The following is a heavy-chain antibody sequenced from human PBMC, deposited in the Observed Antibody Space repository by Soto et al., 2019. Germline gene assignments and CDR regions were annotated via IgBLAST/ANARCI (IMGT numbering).Heavy chain of an antibody. CDR1: GFSFSIYG. CDR2: ISYDGSNK. D-gene: IGHD1-26*01. V-gene: IGHV3-30*18. Sequence: ESGGGVVQPGRSLRLSCVASGFSFSIYGMYWVRQAPGKGLEWVAAISYDGSNKYYVDSVRGRFTISRDNSKNTVYLQMNSLRAEDTAVYYCAKPYSGSPPKNFDYWGQGTLVTVSS. CDR3: AKPYSGSPPKNFDY. J-gene: IGHJ4*01.